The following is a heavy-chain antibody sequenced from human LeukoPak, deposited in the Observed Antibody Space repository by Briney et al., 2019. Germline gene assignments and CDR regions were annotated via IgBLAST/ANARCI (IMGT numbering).Heavy chain of an antibody. CDR3: ARSSGYYYYYYGMDV. J-gene: IGHJ6*02. Sequence: GGSLRLSCAASGFTFSSYWMSWVRQAPGKGLEWVANIKQDGSEKYYVDPVKGRFTISRDNAKNSLYLQMNSLRAEDTAVYYCARSSGYYYYYYGMDVWGQGTTVTVSS. V-gene: IGHV3-7*01. CDR2: IKQDGSEK. CDR1: GFTFSSYW. D-gene: IGHD3-22*01.